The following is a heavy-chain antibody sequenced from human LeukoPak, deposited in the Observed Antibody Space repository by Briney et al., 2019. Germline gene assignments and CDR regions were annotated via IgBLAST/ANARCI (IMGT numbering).Heavy chain of an antibody. V-gene: IGHV3-48*03. CDR1: GFTFSSYE. CDR2: ISSSGSTI. CDR3: AELGITMIGGV. D-gene: IGHD3-10*02. Sequence: PGGSLRLSCAASGFTFSSYEMNWVRQAPGKGLEWVSYISSSGSTIYYADSVKGRFTISRDNAKNPLYLQMNSLRAEDTAVYYCAELGITMIGGVWGKGTTVIISS. J-gene: IGHJ6*04.